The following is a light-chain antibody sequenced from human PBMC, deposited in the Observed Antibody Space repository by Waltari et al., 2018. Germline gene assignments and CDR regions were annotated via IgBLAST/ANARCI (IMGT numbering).Light chain of an antibody. Sequence: SYVLTQPPSVSVAPGKPPRLPCGVNDVGPRRVPWSHQKPGQAPVLVGFDDSDRPPGIPERFSGSNSANTATLTISRVEAGDEADYYCHVWDTRTDHVVFGGGTKLTVL. J-gene: IGLJ2*01. CDR3: HVWDTRTDHVV. CDR2: DDS. CDR1: DVGPRR. V-gene: IGLV3-21*03.